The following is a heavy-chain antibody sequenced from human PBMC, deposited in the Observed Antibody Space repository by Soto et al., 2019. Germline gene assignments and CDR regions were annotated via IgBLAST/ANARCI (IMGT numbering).Heavy chain of an antibody. CDR1: GDSISSTNW. V-gene: IGHV4-4*02. J-gene: IGHJ4*02. Sequence: QVQLQESDPGLVKPAGTLSLTCAVSGDSISSTNWWSWVRQPPGKGLEWIGEIYHSGSTNYSPSLKSRGTISVDKSKNQFSLRLSSVTAADTAVYYCARKDAVSVYYFDYWGQGTLVTVSS. D-gene: IGHD6-19*01. CDR3: ARKDAVSVYYFDY. CDR2: IYHSGST.